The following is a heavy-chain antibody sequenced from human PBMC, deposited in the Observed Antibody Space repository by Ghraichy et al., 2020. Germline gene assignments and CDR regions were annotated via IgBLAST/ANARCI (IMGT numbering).Heavy chain of an antibody. V-gene: IGHV4-34*01. J-gene: IGHJ4*02. D-gene: IGHD1-14*01. CDR1: GGSFSGHF. CDR2: IKQSGST. CDR3: VRDTDGTFDF. Sequence: SETLSLTCAVYGGSFSGHFWSWIRQPPGKGLEWIGEIKQSGSTNYNPSLKSRVTILVDTSKNQFSLKLTSVTAADTAVYYCVRDTDGTFDFWGQGILVTVSS.